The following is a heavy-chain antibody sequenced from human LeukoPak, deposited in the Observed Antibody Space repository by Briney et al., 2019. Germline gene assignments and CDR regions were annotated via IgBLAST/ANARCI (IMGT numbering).Heavy chain of an antibody. V-gene: IGHV3-23*01. D-gene: IGHD5-18*01. CDR3: AKSGGYSYGYPFDY. J-gene: IGHJ4*02. CDR2: ISGSGGST. CDR1: GFTFSSYA. Sequence: GGSLRLSCAASGFTFSSYAMSWVRQAPGRGLEWVSAISGSGGSTYYADSVKGRFTISRDNSKNTLYLQMSSLRADDTAVYFCAKSGGYSYGYPFDYWGQGTLVTVSS.